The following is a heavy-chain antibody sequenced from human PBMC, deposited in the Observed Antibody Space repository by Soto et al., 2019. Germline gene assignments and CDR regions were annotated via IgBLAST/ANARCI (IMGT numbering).Heavy chain of an antibody. J-gene: IGHJ6*03. CDR1: GGSISSGGYY. CDR3: ARGLYYYYYMDV. CDR2: IYYSGST. Sequence: QVQLQESGPGLVKPSQTLSLTCTVSGGSISSGGYYWRWIRQHPGKGLEWIGYIYYSGSTYYNPSLKSRVTISVDTSKNQFSLKLSSVTAADTAVYYCARGLYYYYYMDVWGKGTTVTVSS. V-gene: IGHV4-31*03.